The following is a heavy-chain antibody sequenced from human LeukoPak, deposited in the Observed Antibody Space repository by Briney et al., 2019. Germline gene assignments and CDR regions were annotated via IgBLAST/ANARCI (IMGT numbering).Heavy chain of an antibody. CDR2: IYYSGST. J-gene: IGHJ4*02. V-gene: IGHV4-30-4*01. CDR3: ASVFGSSWYVDY. Sequence: SETLSLTCTVSGGSISSGDYYWSWIRQPPGKGLEWIGYIYYSGSTYYNPSLKSRVTISVDTSKNQFSLKLSSMTAADTAVYYCASVFGSSWYVDYWGQGTLVTVSS. D-gene: IGHD6-13*01. CDR1: GGSISSGDYY.